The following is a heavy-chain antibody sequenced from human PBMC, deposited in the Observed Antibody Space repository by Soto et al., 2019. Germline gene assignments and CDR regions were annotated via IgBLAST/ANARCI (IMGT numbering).Heavy chain of an antibody. V-gene: IGHV4-34*01. J-gene: IGHJ5*01. Sequence: SETLSLTCAVYGGSFSGYYWSWIRQPPGKGLEWIGEINHSGSTNYNPSLKSRVTISVDTSKNQFSLKLSSVTAADTAVYYCARRHLFDSRGQGTLVTVSS. CDR3: ARRHLFDS. CDR2: INHSGST. CDR1: GGSFSGYY.